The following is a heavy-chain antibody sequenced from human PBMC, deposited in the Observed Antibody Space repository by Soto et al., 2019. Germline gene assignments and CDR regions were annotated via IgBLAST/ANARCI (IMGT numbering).Heavy chain of an antibody. CDR1: GFDFGSYY. V-gene: IGHV3-23*01. D-gene: IGHD4-17*01. J-gene: IGHJ5*01. CDR2: ISTNGDTA. CDR3: AKDLSRWPHYAFDS. Sequence: GGSLRLSCVTSGFDFGSYYMNWVRQAPGKGLEWVSGISTNGDTANYADSVKGRFTISRDNSKNALYMQMNGLRPEDTAVYYCAKDLSRWPHYAFDSWGQGTLVTVSS.